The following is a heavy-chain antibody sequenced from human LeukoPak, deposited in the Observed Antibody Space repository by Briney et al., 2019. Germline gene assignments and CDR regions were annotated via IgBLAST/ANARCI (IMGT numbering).Heavy chain of an antibody. CDR2: LIPIFGTA. CDR3: AREKSYCGGDCYSDFDY. J-gene: IGHJ4*02. CDR1: GGTFSSYA. Sequence: SVKVSCKASGGTFSSYAISWVRQAPGQGLEWMGGLIPIFGTANYAQKFQGRVTITADESTSTAYMELSSLRSEDTAVYYCAREKSYCGGDCYSDFDYWGQGTLVTVSS. V-gene: IGHV1-69*01. D-gene: IGHD2-21*02.